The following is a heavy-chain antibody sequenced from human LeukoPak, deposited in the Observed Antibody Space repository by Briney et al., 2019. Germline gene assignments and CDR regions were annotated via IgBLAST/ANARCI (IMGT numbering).Heavy chain of an antibody. CDR2: VNLQGST. CDR1: GVSITSGSYY. Sequence: SETLSLTCTVSGVSITSGSYYWGSTRQPPGKRLEWIGEVNLQGSTNYNPSLKSRVAITVDKSANHISLKLTSVTAADTAVYYCAREGGPYRPLDYSGQGTLVTVAS. J-gene: IGHJ4*02. V-gene: IGHV4-39*07. CDR3: AREGGPYRPLDY.